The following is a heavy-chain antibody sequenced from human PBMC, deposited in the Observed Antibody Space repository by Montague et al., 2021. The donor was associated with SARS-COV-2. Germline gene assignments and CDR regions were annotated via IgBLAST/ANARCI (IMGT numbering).Heavy chain of an antibody. V-gene: IGHV4-59*13. D-gene: IGHD1-20*01. Sequence: SETLSLTCSVSGGSISSYYWSWIRQSPGKGLEWIGYIFHSGITDXNPSFKSRVTISADMSKNQFSLQLNSVTAADSAVYYCARTEYNWNDWFDPWGQGTLVTVSS. J-gene: IGHJ5*02. CDR2: IFHSGIT. CDR3: ARTEYNWNDWFDP. CDR1: GGSISSYY.